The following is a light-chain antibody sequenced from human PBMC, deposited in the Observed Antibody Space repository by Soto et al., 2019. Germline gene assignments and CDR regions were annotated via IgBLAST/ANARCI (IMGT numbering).Light chain of an antibody. Sequence: EIVMPQSPATLSVSPGERATLSCRARQSVSSNLAWYQQKPGQAPRLLIYGASTRATGIPARISGSESGTEFTLTISGLQSEDFAVYYCQQDNNLPRTFGGGTKVEIK. V-gene: IGKV3-15*01. CDR2: GAS. CDR1: QSVSSN. J-gene: IGKJ4*01. CDR3: QQDNNLPRT.